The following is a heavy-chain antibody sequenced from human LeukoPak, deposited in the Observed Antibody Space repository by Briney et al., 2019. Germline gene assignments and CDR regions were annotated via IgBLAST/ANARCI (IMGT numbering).Heavy chain of an antibody. CDR2: ISYDGSNK. Sequence: PGGSLRLSCAASGFTFSSYAMHLVRQAPGKGLEWVAVISYDGSNKYYADSVKGQFTISRDNSKNTLYLQMNSLRVEDTAVYYCARGRNLVATSGYFDYWGQGTLVTVSS. J-gene: IGHJ4*02. D-gene: IGHD5-12*01. CDR1: GFTFSSYA. CDR3: ARGRNLVATSGYFDY. V-gene: IGHV3-30*14.